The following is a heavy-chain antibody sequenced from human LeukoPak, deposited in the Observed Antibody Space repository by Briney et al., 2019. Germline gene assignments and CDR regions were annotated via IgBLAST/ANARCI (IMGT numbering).Heavy chain of an antibody. CDR1: GFTFSSYG. CDR3: AKDIAARGLFDY. D-gene: IGHD6-6*01. Sequence: GGSLRLSCAASGFTFSSYGMHWVRQAPGKGLEWVAVISYDGSNKYYADSVKGRFTISRDNSKNTLYLQMNSLRAEDTAVYYCAKDIAARGLFDYWGQGTLVTVSS. V-gene: IGHV3-30*18. CDR2: ISYDGSNK. J-gene: IGHJ4*02.